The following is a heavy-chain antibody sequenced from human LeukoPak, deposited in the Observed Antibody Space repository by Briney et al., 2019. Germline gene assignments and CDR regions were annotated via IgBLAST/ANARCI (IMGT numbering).Heavy chain of an antibody. Sequence: PGGSLRLSCAASGFTFSSYAMSWVRQAPGKGLEWVSSISSSSSYIYYADSVKGRFTISRDNAKNSLYLQMNSLRAEDTAVYYCARGMVGAGRVDYWGQGTLVTVSS. J-gene: IGHJ4*02. V-gene: IGHV3-21*01. CDR3: ARGMVGAGRVDY. D-gene: IGHD1-26*01. CDR1: GFTFSSYA. CDR2: ISSSSSYI.